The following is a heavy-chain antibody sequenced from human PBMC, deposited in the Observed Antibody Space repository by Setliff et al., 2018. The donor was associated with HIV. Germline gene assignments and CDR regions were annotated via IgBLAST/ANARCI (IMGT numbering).Heavy chain of an antibody. Sequence: HPGGSLRLSCAASGFTFSDYYMSWIRQAPGKGLEWVANIKPDGSEKNYVDSVKGRFTISRDNAKNSLYLQMNSLRVEDTAVYHCLAGASWGQGALVTVSS. CDR2: IKPDGSEK. CDR3: LAGAS. CDR1: GFTFSDYY. J-gene: IGHJ5*02. V-gene: IGHV3-7*01. D-gene: IGHD6-19*01.